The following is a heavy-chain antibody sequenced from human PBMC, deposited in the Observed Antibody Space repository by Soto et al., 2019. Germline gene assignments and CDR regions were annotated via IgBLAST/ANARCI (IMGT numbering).Heavy chain of an antibody. CDR1: GFSFSSYG. CDR3: AKSRVFIGAIVTLLDS. D-gene: IGHD3-16*02. CDR2: ISNNGDTA. J-gene: IGHJ4*02. Sequence: GGSLRLSCAASGFSFSSYGMHWVRQAPGKGLEWVASISNNGDTAYYADSVKGRFTISRGNSENTLYLQMNGLRADDTALYFCAKSRVFIGAIVTLLDSWGQGTQVTVSS. V-gene: IGHV3-23*01.